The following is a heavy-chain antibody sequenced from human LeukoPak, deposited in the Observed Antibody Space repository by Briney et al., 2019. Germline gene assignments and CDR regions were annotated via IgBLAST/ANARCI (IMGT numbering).Heavy chain of an antibody. Sequence: SETLSLTCLVSGGSISSSCYYWGWIRHPPGKGLEWFGSIYYSGSTYYNPSLKSRVTISVDTSKNQFSLKLSSVTAADTAVYYCARYPGGFYYGSGTDYWGQGTLVTVSS. V-gene: IGHV4-39*01. J-gene: IGHJ4*02. CDR1: GGSISSSCYY. CDR3: ARYPGGFYYGSGTDY. CDR2: IYYSGST. D-gene: IGHD3-10*01.